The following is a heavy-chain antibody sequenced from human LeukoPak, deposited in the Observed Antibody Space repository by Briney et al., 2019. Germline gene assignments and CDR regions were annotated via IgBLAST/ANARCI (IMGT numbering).Heavy chain of an antibody. CDR1: GYTFTSYD. CDR3: ASFIAAAGTSRRAYDAFDI. D-gene: IGHD6-13*01. Sequence: ASVKVSCKASGYTFTSYDINWVRQATGQGLEWMGWMNPNSGNTGYAQKFQGRVTMTRNTSISTAYMELSSLRSEDTAVYYCASFIAAAGTSRRAYDAFDIWGLGTMVTVSS. CDR2: MNPNSGNT. J-gene: IGHJ3*02. V-gene: IGHV1-8*01.